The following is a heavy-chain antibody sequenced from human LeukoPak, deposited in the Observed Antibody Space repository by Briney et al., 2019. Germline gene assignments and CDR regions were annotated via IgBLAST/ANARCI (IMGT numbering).Heavy chain of an antibody. CDR3: ARLQRITMNAFDI. Sequence: NPSETLSLTCTVSGGSISIYYWSWIRQPPGKGLEWIGEIYHSGSTNYNPSLKSRVTISVDKSKNQFSLKLRSVTAADTAVYYCARLQRITMNAFDIWGQGTMATVSS. CDR1: GGSISIYY. J-gene: IGHJ3*02. D-gene: IGHD3-22*01. CDR2: IYHSGST. V-gene: IGHV4-59*12.